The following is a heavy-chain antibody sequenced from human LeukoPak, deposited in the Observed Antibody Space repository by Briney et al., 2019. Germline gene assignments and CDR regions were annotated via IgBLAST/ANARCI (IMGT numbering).Heavy chain of an antibody. V-gene: IGHV4-30-4*01. CDR3: AREGPVTTVNHIDY. Sequence: SQTLSLTCTVSGGSISSGDHYWRWIRQPPGKGLEWSGYIYYSGTTYYNPPLRSRVSISVDTSKNQFSLKLTSVTAADTAVYYCAREGPVTTVNHIDYWGQGTLVTVSS. D-gene: IGHD4-17*01. CDR2: IYYSGTT. CDR1: GGSISSGDHY. J-gene: IGHJ4*02.